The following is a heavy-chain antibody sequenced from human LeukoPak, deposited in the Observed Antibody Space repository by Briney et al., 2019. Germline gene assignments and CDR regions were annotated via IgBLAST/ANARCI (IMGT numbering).Heavy chain of an antibody. CDR3: ARDGADFWSGYYTTDAFDF. CDR2: ISGRNGNT. V-gene: IGHV1-18*01. CDR1: GFTFYKSG. J-gene: IGHJ3*01. D-gene: IGHD3-3*01. Sequence: GASVKVSCKASGFTFYKSGVSWVRQAPGQGLEWMGWISGRNGNTNYPQKFQGRVTLTTDTSTSTVYMELRSLTSDDTAVYYCARDGADFWSGYYTTDAFDFWGQGTMITVSS.